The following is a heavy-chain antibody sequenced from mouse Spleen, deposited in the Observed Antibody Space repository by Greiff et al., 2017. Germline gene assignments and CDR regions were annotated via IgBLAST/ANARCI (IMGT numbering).Heavy chain of an antibody. D-gene: IGHD4-1*01. CDR2: ISSGGSYT. Sequence: EVQRVESGGDLVKPGGSLKLSCAASGFTFSSYGMSWVRQTPDKRLEWVATISSGGSYTYYPDSVKGRFTISRDNAKNTLYLQMSSLKSEDTAMYYCAREGLTPFAYWGQGTLVTVSA. V-gene: IGHV5-6*01. J-gene: IGHJ3*01. CDR1: GFTFSSYG. CDR3: AREGLTPFAY.